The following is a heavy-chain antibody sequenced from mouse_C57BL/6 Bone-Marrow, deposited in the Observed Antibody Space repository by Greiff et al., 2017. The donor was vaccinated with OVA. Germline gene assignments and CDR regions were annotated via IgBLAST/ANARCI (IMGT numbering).Heavy chain of an antibody. Sequence: QVQLQQSGPGLVQPSQSLSITCTVSGFSLTSYGVHWVRQSPGKGLEWLGVIWSGGSTDYNAAFISRLSISKDNSKSQVFFKMNSLQADDTAIYYCARGYYYGSSPYYYAMDYWGQGTSVTVSS. CDR2: IWSGGST. V-gene: IGHV2-2*01. D-gene: IGHD1-1*01. CDR1: GFSLTSYG. J-gene: IGHJ4*01. CDR3: ARGYYYGSSPYYYAMDY.